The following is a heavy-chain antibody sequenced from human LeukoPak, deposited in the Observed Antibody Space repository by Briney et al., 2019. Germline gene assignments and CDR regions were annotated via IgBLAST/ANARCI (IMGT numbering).Heavy chain of an antibody. J-gene: IGHJ5*02. Sequence: GGSLRLPCAASGFTFSSYWMSWVRQAPGKGLEWVANIKKDGSEKYYVDSVKGRFTISRDNAKTSLYLQMNSLRLEDTALYYCAKGKFGELSYVFDNWGQGTLVTVSS. V-gene: IGHV3-7*03. CDR3: AKGKFGELSYVFDN. D-gene: IGHD3-10*01. CDR2: IKKDGSEK. CDR1: GFTFSSYW.